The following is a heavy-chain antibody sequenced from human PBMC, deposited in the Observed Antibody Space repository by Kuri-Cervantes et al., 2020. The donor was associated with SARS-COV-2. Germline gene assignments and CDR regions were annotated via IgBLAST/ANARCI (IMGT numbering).Heavy chain of an antibody. CDR2: INHSGST. J-gene: IGHJ4*02. CDR1: GGSFSGYY. V-gene: IGHV4-34*01. CDR3: ARDGGVACSSTSCYYDY. Sequence: ESLKISCAVYGGSFSGYYWSWIRQPPGKGLEWIGEINHSGSTNYNPSLKSRVTISVDTSKNQFSLKLSSVTAADTAVYYCARDGGVACSSTSCYYDYWGQGTLVTVSS. D-gene: IGHD2-2*01.